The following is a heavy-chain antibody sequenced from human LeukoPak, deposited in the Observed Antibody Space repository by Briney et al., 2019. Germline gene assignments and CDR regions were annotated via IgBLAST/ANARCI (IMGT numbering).Heavy chain of an antibody. V-gene: IGHV3-30*02. CDR3: AKGDSGFSYGKD. CDR1: GFTFSGYG. Sequence: GGSLRLSCAASGFTFSGYGMHWVRQPPGKGLEWVTFIRNDGSNKYYADSVKGRFTISRDNSKNTLSLQMNSLRAEDSAVYYCAKGDSGFSYGKDWGQGTLVTVSS. D-gene: IGHD5-18*01. J-gene: IGHJ4*02. CDR2: IRNDGSNK.